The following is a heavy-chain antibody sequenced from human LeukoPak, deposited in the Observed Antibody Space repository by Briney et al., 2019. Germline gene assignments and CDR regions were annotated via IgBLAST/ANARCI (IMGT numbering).Heavy chain of an antibody. V-gene: IGHV3-23*01. Sequence: GGSLRLSCAASGFTFSSYAMSWVRQAPGKGLEWVSVICGSGDTTYYADSVKGRSTISRDNSKNTLYLQMNSLRVEDTAVYYCAKGGSDGCYSGSASWGQGSLVTVSS. CDR1: GFTFSSYA. CDR2: ICGSGDTT. J-gene: IGHJ5*02. CDR3: AKGGSDGCYSGSAS. D-gene: IGHD2-15*01.